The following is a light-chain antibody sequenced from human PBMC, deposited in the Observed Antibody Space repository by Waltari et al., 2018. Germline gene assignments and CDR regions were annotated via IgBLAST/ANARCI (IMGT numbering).Light chain of an antibody. CDR1: DSNFGAGYD. CDR2: LNT. CDR3: QSYDSSLNAYV. J-gene: IGLJ1*01. Sequence: QSVLAQPPSVSGAPGQRVTISCTGSDSNFGAGYDVHWYQQLPGTAPKLLIYLNTNRPSGVPDRVSGSKSGTSASLAITGLQAEDEADYYCQSYDSSLNAYVFGTGTKVTVL. V-gene: IGLV1-40*01.